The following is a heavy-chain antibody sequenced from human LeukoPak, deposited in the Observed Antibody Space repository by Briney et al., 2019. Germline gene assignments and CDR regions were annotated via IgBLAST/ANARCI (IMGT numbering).Heavy chain of an antibody. Sequence: GGSLRLSCSGSGFTCSYYWMNWVRPAPGKGLEWGANIKHGGNEKFYVDSGKGRFTSSRDNAKNSLYLQMTSLRAEDTAVYYCARDSGHNGYDLLDYWGQGTLVTVSS. J-gene: IGHJ4*02. CDR3: ARDSGHNGYDLLDY. V-gene: IGHV3-7*01. CDR1: GFTCSYYW. D-gene: IGHD5-12*01. CDR2: IKHGGNEK.